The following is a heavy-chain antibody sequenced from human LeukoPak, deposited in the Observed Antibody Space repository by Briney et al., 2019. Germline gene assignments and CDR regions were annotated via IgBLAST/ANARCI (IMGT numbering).Heavy chain of an antibody. D-gene: IGHD1-14*01. V-gene: IGHV4-59*08. CDR2: IYYSGST. Sequence: SETLSPTCTVSGGSISTYYWSWIRQPPGKGLEWIGYIYYSGSTNYNPSLNSRVTISVDTSKNQFSLRLSSVTAADTAVYYCARRSSGNWYFDLWGRGTLVTVSS. CDR1: GGSISTYY. CDR3: ARRSSGNWYFDL. J-gene: IGHJ2*01.